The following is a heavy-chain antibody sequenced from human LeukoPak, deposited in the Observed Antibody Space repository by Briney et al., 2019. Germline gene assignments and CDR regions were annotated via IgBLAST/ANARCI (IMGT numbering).Heavy chain of an antibody. J-gene: IGHJ3*02. CDR3: ARRQSGDILTGSILSHHTGSDI. CDR2: IIPIFGTA. V-gene: IGHV1-69*06. Sequence: VASVNVSCKASGGTFSSYAISWVRQAPGQGLEWMGGIIPIFGTAKYAKTFQGRVTITADKSTSTAYTELSSMTSEYTAVYYCARRQSGDILTGSILSHHTGSDIWGQGTMVTVSS. CDR1: GGTFSSYA. D-gene: IGHD3-9*01.